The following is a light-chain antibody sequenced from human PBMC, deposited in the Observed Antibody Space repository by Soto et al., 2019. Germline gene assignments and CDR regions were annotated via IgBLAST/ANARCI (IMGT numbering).Light chain of an antibody. CDR1: QSINDR. Sequence: DIQMTQSPSTLSASIGDRVTITCRASQSINDRVAWYQQKPGRAPKLLIYDVSFLESGVPSRFSGGRSGTDFTLTISSLRPDDFATFYCQQYKNYPYTFGQGTRLDIQ. J-gene: IGKJ2*01. V-gene: IGKV1-5*01. CDR2: DVS. CDR3: QQYKNYPYT.